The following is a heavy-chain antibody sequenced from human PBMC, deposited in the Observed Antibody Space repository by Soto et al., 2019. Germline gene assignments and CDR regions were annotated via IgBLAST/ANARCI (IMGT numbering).Heavy chain of an antibody. J-gene: IGHJ5*02. D-gene: IGHD3-16*01. V-gene: IGHV4-30-4*01. Sequence: SETLSLTCTVSGGSISSGDYYWSWIRQPPGKGLEWIGYIYYSGSTYYNPSLKSRVTISVDTSKNQFSLKLRSVTAADTAVYYCARATFGERDNWFDPWGQGTLVTAPQ. CDR3: ARATFGERDNWFDP. CDR1: GGSISSGDYY. CDR2: IYYSGST.